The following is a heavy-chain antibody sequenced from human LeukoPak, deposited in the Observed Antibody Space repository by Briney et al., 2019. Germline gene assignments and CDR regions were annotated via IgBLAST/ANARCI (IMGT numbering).Heavy chain of an antibody. V-gene: IGHV3-21*01. D-gene: IGHD3-16*01. CDR3: AREVMGGHSS. J-gene: IGHJ1*01. CDR2: ISSSTTYI. CDR1: GFHFSTYN. Sequence: PGGSLRLSCAASGFHFSTYNMNWVRQAPGKGLEWVSSISSSTTYIYYADSVKGRFTISRDDAKNSLYLQTNSLRVEDTAVYYCAREVMGGHSSWGQGTLVTVSS.